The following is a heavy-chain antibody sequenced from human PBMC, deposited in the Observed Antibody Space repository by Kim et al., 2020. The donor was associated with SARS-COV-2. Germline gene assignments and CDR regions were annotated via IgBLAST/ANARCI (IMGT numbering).Heavy chain of an antibody. CDR2: INPSGGST. CDR1: GYTFTSYY. V-gene: IGHV1-46*01. CDR3: ASPIVVVPAGYYGMDV. Sequence: ASVKVSCKASGYTFTSYYMHWVRQAPGQGLEWMGIINPSGGSTSYAQKFQGRVTMTRDTSTSTVYMELSSLRSEDTAVYYCASPIVVVPAGYYGMDVWGQGTTVTVSS. D-gene: IGHD2-2*01. J-gene: IGHJ6*02.